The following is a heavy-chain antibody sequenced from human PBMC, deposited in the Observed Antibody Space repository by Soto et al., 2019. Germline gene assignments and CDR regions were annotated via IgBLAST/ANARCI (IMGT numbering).Heavy chain of an antibody. J-gene: IGHJ4*02. CDR1: GGSMILDW. V-gene: IGHV4-59*01. CDR2: ISYSGST. D-gene: IGHD1-26*01. CDR3: ARVLSGSSLFDF. Sequence: PSATLRTTGAGSGGSMILDWLSWILQPPGKGLEWIGYISYSGSTNYNPSLKSLVTISVDTSKNQFSLNLSSVTAADTAVYYCARVLSGSSLFDFWGQGTLVSVSS.